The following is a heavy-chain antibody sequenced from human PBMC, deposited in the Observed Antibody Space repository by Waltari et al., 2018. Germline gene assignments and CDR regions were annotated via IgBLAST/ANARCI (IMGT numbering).Heavy chain of an antibody. CDR3: AREEGRDYSGSPDAFDI. Sequence: QVQLVQSWAEVKKPGSSVKVSCKASGGTFSSYAISWVRQAPGQGLEWMGGIIPIFGTANYAQKFQGRVTITADKATSTAYMELSSLRSEDTAGYYCAREEGRDYSGSPDAFDIWGQGTMVTVSS. J-gene: IGHJ3*02. CDR1: GGTFSSYA. CDR2: IIPIFGTA. V-gene: IGHV1-69*14. D-gene: IGHD1-26*01.